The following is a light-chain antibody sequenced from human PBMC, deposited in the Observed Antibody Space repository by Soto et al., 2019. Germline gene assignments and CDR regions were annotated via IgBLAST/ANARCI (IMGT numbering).Light chain of an antibody. J-gene: IGKJ2*01. CDR3: QQYSSYTPYT. CDR2: KAS. Sequence: DIQMTQSPSTLSASVGDRVTITCRASQTISTWLAWYQQKPGKAPKLLIYKASTLQGGVPSRFSGSGSVTEFTLTISSLQPDDFATYYCQQYSSYTPYTFGQGTNLEIK. V-gene: IGKV1-5*03. CDR1: QTISTW.